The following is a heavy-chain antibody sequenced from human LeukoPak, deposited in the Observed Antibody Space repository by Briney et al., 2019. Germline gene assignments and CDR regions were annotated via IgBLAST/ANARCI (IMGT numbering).Heavy chain of an antibody. D-gene: IGHD4-11*01. CDR3: ARDYSYGMDV. CDR1: GGTFSNYA. J-gene: IGHJ6*02. CDR2: IIPIFGTA. V-gene: IGHV1-69*13. Sequence: GASVKVSCKASGGTFSNYAISWVRQAPGQGLEWMGGIIPIFGTANYAQKFQGRVTITADESTSTAYMELSSLRSEDTAVYYCARDYSYGMDVWGQGTTVTVSS.